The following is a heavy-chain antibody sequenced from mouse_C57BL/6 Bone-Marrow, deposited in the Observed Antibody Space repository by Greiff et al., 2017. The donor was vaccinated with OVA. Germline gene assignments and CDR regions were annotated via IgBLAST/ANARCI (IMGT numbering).Heavy chain of an antibody. CDR3: ARHFGPWFAY. Sequence: EVQLQESGGGLVKPGGSLKLSCAASGFTFSSYTMSWVRQTPEKRLEWVATISGGGGNTYYPDSVKGRFTISRDNAKNTLYLQMSSLRSEDTALYYCARHFGPWFAYWGQGTLVTVSA. CDR2: ISGGGGNT. CDR1: GFTFSSYT. V-gene: IGHV5-9*01. J-gene: IGHJ3*01.